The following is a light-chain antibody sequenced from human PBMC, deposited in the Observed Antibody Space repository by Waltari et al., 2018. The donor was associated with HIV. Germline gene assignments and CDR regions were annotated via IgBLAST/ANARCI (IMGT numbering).Light chain of an antibody. CDR1: QNSSSW. Sequence: DIQMTKSPSTLYSSVGDRVTITCRASQNSSSWLAGYQPKPGKAPKLLIYKASSLESGVPSRCSGSGSGTEFTLPISSLQPDDFATYYCQQYSSYCTFGQGTRLEIK. CDR3: QQYSSYCT. V-gene: IGKV1-5*03. J-gene: IGKJ5*01. CDR2: KAS.